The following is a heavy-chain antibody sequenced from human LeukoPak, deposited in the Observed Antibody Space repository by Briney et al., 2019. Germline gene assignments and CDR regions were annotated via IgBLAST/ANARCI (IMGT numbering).Heavy chain of an antibody. CDR1: GGSFSGYY. CDR2: INHSGST. Sequence: SETLSLTCAVYGGSFSGYYWSWIRQPPGKGLEWIGEINHSGSTNYNPSLKSRVTISVDTCKNQFSLKLSSVTAADTAVYYCARGGGYCSSTSCYNPYNWFDPWGQGTLVTVSS. CDR3: ARGGGYCSSTSCYNPYNWFDP. D-gene: IGHD2-2*02. V-gene: IGHV4-34*01. J-gene: IGHJ5*02.